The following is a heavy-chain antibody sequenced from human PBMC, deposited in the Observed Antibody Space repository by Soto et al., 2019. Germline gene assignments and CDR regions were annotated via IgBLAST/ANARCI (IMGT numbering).Heavy chain of an antibody. J-gene: IGHJ6*02. Sequence: GGSLRLSCTASGFTFGDYAMSWVRQAPGKGLEWVGFIRSKAYGGTTEYAASVKGRFTISRDDSKSIAYLQMNSLKTEDTAVYYCTRGSGWTKVDRDYYSYYGMDVWGQGTTVTVSS. CDR2: IRSKAYGGTT. CDR3: TRGSGWTKVDRDYYSYYGMDV. CDR1: GFTFGDYA. V-gene: IGHV3-49*04. D-gene: IGHD6-19*01.